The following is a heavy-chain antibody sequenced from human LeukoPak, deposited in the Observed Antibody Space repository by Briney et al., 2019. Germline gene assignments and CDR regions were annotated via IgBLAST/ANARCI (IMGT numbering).Heavy chain of an antibody. J-gene: IGHJ4*02. V-gene: IGHV3-7*01. CDR1: GFTFSSYS. CDR3: ARNAF. CDR2: IKGDGSEK. Sequence: GGSLRLSCAASGFTFSSYSMNWVRQAPGKGPEWVASIKGDGSEKNYVDSVKGRFTISRDNAKNSLYLQMNSLRAEDTAVYYCARNAFWGQGTLITVPS.